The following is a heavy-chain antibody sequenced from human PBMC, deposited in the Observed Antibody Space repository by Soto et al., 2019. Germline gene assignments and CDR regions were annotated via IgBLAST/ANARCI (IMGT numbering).Heavy chain of an antibody. Sequence: GGSLRLSCAASGFTFSSYAMSWVRQAPGKGLEWVSSVSGSGVSTYYADSVRGRFTISRDNSKNILYLQMNSLRAEDTALYSCAKNRGVGGSCYTHLGQGTLVTVSS. CDR2: VSGSGVST. J-gene: IGHJ1*01. V-gene: IGHV3-23*01. D-gene: IGHD2-2*02. CDR1: GFTFSSYA. CDR3: AKNRGVGGSCYTH.